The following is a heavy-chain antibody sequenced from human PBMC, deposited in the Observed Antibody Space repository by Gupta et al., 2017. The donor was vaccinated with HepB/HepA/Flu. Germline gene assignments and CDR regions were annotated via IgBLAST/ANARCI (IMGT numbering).Heavy chain of an antibody. V-gene: IGHV3-21*01. CDR2: ISSSSSYI. CDR1: GFTFSSYS. Sequence: EVQLVESGGGLVKPGGSLRLSCAASGFTFSSYSMNWVRQAPGKGLGWVSAISSSSSYIYYADSVKGRFTSSRDNAKNSLYLQMNSLRAEDTAVYYCARWENSSRWPPNYWYFDLWGRGTLVTVSS. D-gene: IGHD6-13*01. CDR3: ARWENSSRWPPNYWYFDL. J-gene: IGHJ2*01.